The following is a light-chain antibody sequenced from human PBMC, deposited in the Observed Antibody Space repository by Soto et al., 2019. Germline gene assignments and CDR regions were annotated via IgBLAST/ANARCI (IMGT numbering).Light chain of an antibody. CDR1: QSISSSY. Sequence: EIVLTQSPGTLSLSPGERATLSCRASQSISSSYLAWYQQKPGQAPRLLIYGASSRATGIPDRFSGSGSGTKFALSRKRLEPEDFPVYDGHWYGAGRIFRGGTKVDI. J-gene: IGKJ4*01. CDR3: HWYGAGRI. CDR2: GAS. V-gene: IGKV3-20*01.